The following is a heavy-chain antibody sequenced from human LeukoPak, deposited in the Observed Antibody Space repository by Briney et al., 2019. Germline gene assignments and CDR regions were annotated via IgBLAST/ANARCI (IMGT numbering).Heavy chain of an antibody. Sequence: GESLKISCKGSGYSFTNYWIGWVRQMPGKGLEWIGIIYPGDSDTRYSPSFQGQVTISADTYINTAHLQWSSLKASDTAVYYCARWLGHSSSSFYHFDYWGQGTLVTVSS. V-gene: IGHV5-51*01. CDR3: ARWLGHSSSSFYHFDY. J-gene: IGHJ4*02. CDR2: IYPGDSDT. CDR1: GYSFTNYW. D-gene: IGHD6-6*01.